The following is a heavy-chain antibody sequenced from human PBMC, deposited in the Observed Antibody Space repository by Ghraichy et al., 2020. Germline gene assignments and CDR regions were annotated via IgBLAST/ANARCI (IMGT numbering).Heavy chain of an antibody. J-gene: IGHJ2*01. V-gene: IGHV3-72*01. CDR1: GFTFSDHY. CDR3: AKETSSGWPHDWYCDL. CDR2: TRNKANSYTT. D-gene: IGHD6-19*01. Sequence: LSLTCAASGFTFSDHYMDWVRQAPGKGLEWVGRTRNKANSYTTEYAASVKGRFTISRDDSMNSLYLQMNSLKTEDTAVYYCAKETSSGWPHDWYCDLWGRGTLVTVSS.